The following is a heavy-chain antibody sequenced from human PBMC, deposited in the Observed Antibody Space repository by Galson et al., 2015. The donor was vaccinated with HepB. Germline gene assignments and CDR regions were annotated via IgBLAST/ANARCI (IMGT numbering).Heavy chain of an antibody. CDR1: GFTFDDYA. J-gene: IGHJ3*02. D-gene: IGHD6-6*01. CDR3: AKDIGYSSSSEGAFDI. CDR2: ISWDGGST. V-gene: IGHV3-43D*04. Sequence: SLRLSCAASGFTFDDYAMHWVRQAPGKGLEWVSLISWDGGSTYYADSVKGRFTISRDNSKNSLYLQMNSLRAEDTALYYCAKDIGYSSSSEGAFDIWGQGTMVTVSS.